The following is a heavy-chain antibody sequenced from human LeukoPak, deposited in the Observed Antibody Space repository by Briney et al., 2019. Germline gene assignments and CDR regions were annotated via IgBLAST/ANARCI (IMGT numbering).Heavy chain of an antibody. Sequence: PAGGSLRLSCAASGFTFSSYWMSWVRQAPGKGLEWVANIKQDGSEKYYEDSVKGRFTISRDNAKNSLYLQMNSLRAEDTAVYYCARDTGYCSGGSCYQLYYFDYWGQGTLVTVSS. V-gene: IGHV3-7*03. CDR2: IKQDGSEK. CDR1: GFTFSSYW. D-gene: IGHD2-15*01. J-gene: IGHJ4*02. CDR3: ARDTGYCSGGSCYQLYYFDY.